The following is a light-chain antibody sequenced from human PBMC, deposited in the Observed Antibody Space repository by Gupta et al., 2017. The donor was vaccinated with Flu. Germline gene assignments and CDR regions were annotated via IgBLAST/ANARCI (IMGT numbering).Light chain of an antibody. V-gene: IGKV3-15*01. CDR2: GAS. J-gene: IGKJ4*01. Sequence: EIVMTQSPATLSVSPGERATLSCRASQSVSSNLAWYKQKPGQAPRLLIYGASTRDTGIPARFSGSGYGKEFTLTISSRQSEDFAVYYCQQDNNWPPLTFGGGTKVEIK. CDR3: QQDNNWPPLT. CDR1: QSVSSN.